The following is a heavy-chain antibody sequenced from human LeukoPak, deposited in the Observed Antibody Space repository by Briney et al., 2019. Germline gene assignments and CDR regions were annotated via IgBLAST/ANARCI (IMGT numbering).Heavy chain of an antibody. CDR2: MNPNSGNT. CDR1: GYTFTSYD. CDR3: ARIGLSGYLYYFDY. V-gene: IGHV1-8*03. D-gene: IGHD3-3*01. J-gene: IGHJ4*02. Sequence: ASVKVSCMASGYTFTSYDINWVRQATGQGLEWMGWMNPNSGNTGYAQKFQGRVTITRNTSISTAYMELSSLRSEDTAVYYCARIGLSGYLYYFDYWGQGTLVTVPS.